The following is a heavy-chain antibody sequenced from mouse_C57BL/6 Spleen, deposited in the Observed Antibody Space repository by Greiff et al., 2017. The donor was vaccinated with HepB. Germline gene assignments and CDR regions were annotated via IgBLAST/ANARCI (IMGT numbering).Heavy chain of an antibody. J-gene: IGHJ4*01. CDR3: ARGDGFYYAMDY. CDR2: IDPSDSYT. Sequence: QVQLQQPGAELVMPGASVKLSCKASGYTFTSYWMHWVKQRPGQGLEWIGEIDPSDSYTNYNQKIKGKSTLTVDKSSSTAYMQLSSLTSDDSAVYCCARGDGFYYAMDYWGQGTSVTVSS. CDR1: GYTFTSYW. D-gene: IGHD2-3*01. V-gene: IGHV1-69*01.